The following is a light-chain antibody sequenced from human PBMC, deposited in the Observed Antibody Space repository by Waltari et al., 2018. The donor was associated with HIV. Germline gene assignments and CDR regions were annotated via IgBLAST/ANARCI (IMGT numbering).Light chain of an antibody. V-gene: IGLV2-8*01. CDR1: SSDIGAYDS. CDR3: SSYGDSLRVL. CDR2: EGT. Sequence: QSALTQPPSASGSLGQSVTISCTGSSSDIGAYDSVSWFQQHPRSAPKPLLYEGTRRPATVADRFSGSRSGSTAFLTVAGLQPDDEATYFCSSYGDSLRVLFGGGTNVTVL. J-gene: IGLJ3*02.